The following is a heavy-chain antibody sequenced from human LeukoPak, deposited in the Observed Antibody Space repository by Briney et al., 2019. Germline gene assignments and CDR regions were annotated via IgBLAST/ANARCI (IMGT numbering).Heavy chain of an antibody. CDR3: AKVDRTPERWELLPLAFDI. J-gene: IGHJ3*02. V-gene: IGHV3-30*02. Sequence: GGSLRLSCAASGFTFSSYGMHWVRQAPGKGLEWVAFIRYDGSNKYYADSVKGRFTISRDNSKNTLYLQMNSLRAEDTAVYYCAKVDRTPERWELLPLAFDIWGQGTMVTVSS. CDR1: GFTFSSYG. CDR2: IRYDGSNK. D-gene: IGHD1-26*01.